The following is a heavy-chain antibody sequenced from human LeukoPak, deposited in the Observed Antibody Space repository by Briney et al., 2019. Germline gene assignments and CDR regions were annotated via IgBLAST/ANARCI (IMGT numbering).Heavy chain of an antibody. CDR3: ATPPSCNRTTCSRHPFAV. V-gene: IGHV1-24*01. CDR2: YDSEDGEN. J-gene: IGHJ3*01. CDR1: GSSLIELS. D-gene: IGHD1/OR15-1a*01. Sequence: ASVKVSCKVSGSSLIELSIHWVRQAPGKGLEWMGGYDSEDGENVYAPKFQGRIAVTEDTSIGTASMGLTSLTSDDTAVYFCATPPSCNRTTCSRHPFAVWGQGTVVTVSS.